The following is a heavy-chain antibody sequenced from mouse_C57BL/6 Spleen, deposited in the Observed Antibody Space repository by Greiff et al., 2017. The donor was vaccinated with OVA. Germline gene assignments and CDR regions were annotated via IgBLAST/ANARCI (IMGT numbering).Heavy chain of an antibody. J-gene: IGHJ3*01. CDR3: ARGDYGSSSWFAY. V-gene: IGHV1-52*01. CDR2: IDPSDSET. D-gene: IGHD1-1*01. CDR1: GYTFTSYW. Sequence: QVQLQQSGAELVRPGSSVKLSCKASGYTFTSYWMHWVKQRPIQGLEWIGNIDPSDSETHYNQKFKDKATLTVDKSSSTAYMQLSSLTSEDSAVYYCARGDYGSSSWFAYWGQGTLVTVSA.